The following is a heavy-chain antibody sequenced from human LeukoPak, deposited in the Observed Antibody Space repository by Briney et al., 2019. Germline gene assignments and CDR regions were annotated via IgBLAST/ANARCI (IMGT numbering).Heavy chain of an antibody. Sequence: LEASVKVSCKASGYTFTSYAMNWVRQAPGQGLEWMGWINPNSGGTNYAQKFQGRVTMTRDTSISTAYMELSRLRSDDTAVYYRASPLWVGCSSTSCYDVWGKGTTVTVSS. CDR1: GYTFTSYA. V-gene: IGHV1-2*03. J-gene: IGHJ6*04. CDR2: INPNSGGT. CDR3: ASPLWVGCSSTSCYDV. D-gene: IGHD2-2*01.